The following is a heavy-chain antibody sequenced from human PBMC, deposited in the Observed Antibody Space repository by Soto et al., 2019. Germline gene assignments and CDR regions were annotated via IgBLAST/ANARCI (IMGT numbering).Heavy chain of an antibody. CDR1: GFSLSTSGMC. D-gene: IGHD6-13*01. CDR3: ARIKVGYSSSLFDY. Sequence: ESGPTLVNPTQTLTLTCTFSGFSLSTSGMCVSWIRQPPGKALEWLALIDWDDDKYYSTSLKTRLTISKDTSKNQVVLTMTNMDPVDTATYYCARIKVGYSSSLFDYWGQGTLVTVSS. CDR2: IDWDDDK. J-gene: IGHJ4*02. V-gene: IGHV2-70*01.